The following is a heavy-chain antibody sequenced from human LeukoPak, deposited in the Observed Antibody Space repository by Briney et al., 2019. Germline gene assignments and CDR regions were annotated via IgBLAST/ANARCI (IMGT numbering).Heavy chain of an antibody. CDR2: IYTSGST. CDR3: ARMHYDILTGSAPHRYYYYYYYMDV. D-gene: IGHD3-9*01. CDR1: GGSISSYY. Sequence: SETLSLTCTVSGGSISSYYWSWIRQPAGKGLEWIGRIYTSGSTNYNPSLKSRVTMSVDTSKNQFSLKLSSVTAADTAVYYCARMHYDILTGSAPHRYYYYYYYMDVWGKGTTVTISS. V-gene: IGHV4-4*07. J-gene: IGHJ6*03.